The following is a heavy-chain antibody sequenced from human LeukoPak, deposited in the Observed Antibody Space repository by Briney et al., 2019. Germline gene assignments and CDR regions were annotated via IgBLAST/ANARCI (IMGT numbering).Heavy chain of an antibody. CDR2: IYYSGST. CDR3: ARGGVYCSGGSCYGQYFQH. Sequence: SETLSLTCTVSGGSISSYYWSWIRQPPGKGLEWIGYIYYSGSTKYNPSLKSRVTISVDTSKNQFSLKLSSVTAADTAVYYCARGGVYCSGGSCYGQYFQHWGQGTLVTVPS. D-gene: IGHD2-15*01. CDR1: GGSISSYY. V-gene: IGHV4-59*01. J-gene: IGHJ1*01.